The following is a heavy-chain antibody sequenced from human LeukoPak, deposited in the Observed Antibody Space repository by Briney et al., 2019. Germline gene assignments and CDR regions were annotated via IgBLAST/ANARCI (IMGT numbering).Heavy chain of an antibody. CDR2: FDPEDGET. J-gene: IGHJ2*01. Sequence: GASVTVSCKASGYTFTGYYMHWVRQAPGKGLEWMGGFDPEDGETIYAQKFQGRVTMTEDTSTDTAYMELSSLRSEDTAVYYCATSIVGATGWYFDLWGRGTLVTVSS. CDR1: GYTFTGYY. D-gene: IGHD1-26*01. V-gene: IGHV1-24*01. CDR3: ATSIVGATGWYFDL.